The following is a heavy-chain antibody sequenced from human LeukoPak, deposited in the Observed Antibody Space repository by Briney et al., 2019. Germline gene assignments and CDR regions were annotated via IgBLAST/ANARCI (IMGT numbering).Heavy chain of an antibody. CDR3: ARVRRLTGPRVPSAYYYYMDV. CDR2: ISSSGSTI. D-gene: IGHD3-9*01. V-gene: IGHV3-11*01. J-gene: IGHJ6*03. CDR1: GFTFSDYY. Sequence: GGSLRLSCAASGFTFSDYYMSWIRQAPGKGLEWVSYISSSGSTIYYADSVKGRFTISRDNAKNSLYLQMNSLRAEDTAVYYCARVRRLTGPRVPSAYYYYMDVWGKGTTVTISS.